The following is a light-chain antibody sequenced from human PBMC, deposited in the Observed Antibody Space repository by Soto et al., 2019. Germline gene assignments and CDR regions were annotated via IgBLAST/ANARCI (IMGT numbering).Light chain of an antibody. J-gene: IGLJ1*01. CDR3: SSYTSSSTLYV. V-gene: IGLV2-14*01. CDR1: SSDVGGYNY. Sequence: QSALTPPASVSGSPGQSITISCTGTSSDVGGYNYVSWYQQHPGKAPKLMIYEVSNRPSGGSNRFSGSKSGNTASLTISGLQAEDEADYYCSSYTSSSTLYVFGTGTKGTVL. CDR2: EVS.